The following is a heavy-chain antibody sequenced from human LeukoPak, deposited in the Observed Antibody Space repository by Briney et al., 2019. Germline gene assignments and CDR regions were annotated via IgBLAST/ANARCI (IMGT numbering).Heavy chain of an antibody. CDR2: ISSSGSTI. D-gene: IGHD3-16*01. Sequence: PGGSLRLSCAASGFTFSSYSMNWVRQAPGKGLERVSYISSSGSTIYYPDSVKGRFTISRDNAENSLYLQMNSLRAEDTAVYYCARRGNDVDYWGQGTLVTVSS. CDR1: GFTFSSYS. CDR3: ARRGNDVDY. J-gene: IGHJ4*02. V-gene: IGHV3-48*01.